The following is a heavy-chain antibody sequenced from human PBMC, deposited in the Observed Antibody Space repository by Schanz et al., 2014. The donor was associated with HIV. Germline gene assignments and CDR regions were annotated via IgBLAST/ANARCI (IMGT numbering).Heavy chain of an antibody. D-gene: IGHD4-17*01. J-gene: IGHJ3*01. V-gene: IGHV3-53*02. CDR2: MYSDGTS. CDR3: ARESYGALDF. CDR1: GFNVSRSY. Sequence: EVQLAETGGGLIQPGGSLRLSCVASGFNVSRSYISWVRQAPGKGLEWVSVMYSDGTSHYEDSVKGRFTLTRDNPKNTLYLXXSXXXXXDTAVYYCARESYGALDFWG.